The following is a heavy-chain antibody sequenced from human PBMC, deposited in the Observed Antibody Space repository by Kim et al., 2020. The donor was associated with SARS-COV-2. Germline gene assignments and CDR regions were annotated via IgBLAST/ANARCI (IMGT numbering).Heavy chain of an antibody. Sequence: TNSNPSLKRRVTISVNTSKNQFSLKLSSVTAADTAVYYCARTARHTAMAYWGQGTLVTVSS. D-gene: IGHD5-18*01. CDR2: T. J-gene: IGHJ4*02. CDR3: ARTARHTAMAY. V-gene: IGHV4-34*01.